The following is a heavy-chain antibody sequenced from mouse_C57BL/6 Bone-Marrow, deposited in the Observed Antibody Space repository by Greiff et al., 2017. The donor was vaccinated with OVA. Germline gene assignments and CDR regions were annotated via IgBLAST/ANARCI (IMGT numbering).Heavy chain of an antibody. J-gene: IGHJ4*01. CDR2: ISAGGSYT. V-gene: IGHV5-4*01. D-gene: IGHD2-5*01. Sequence: EVQLQESGGGLVKPGGSLKLSCAASGFTFSSYAMSWVRQTPEKRLEWVATISAGGSYTYYPDNVKGRFTISRDNAKNNLYLQKSHLKSEDTAMYYGARDPYYSNNGTMDYWGQGTSVTVSS. CDR1: GFTFSSYA. CDR3: ARDPYYSNNGTMDY.